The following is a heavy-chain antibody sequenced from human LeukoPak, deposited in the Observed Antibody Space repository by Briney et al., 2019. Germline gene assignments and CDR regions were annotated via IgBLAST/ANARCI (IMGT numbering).Heavy chain of an antibody. CDR3: AKGGGNPRGDYYYYYMDV. V-gene: IGHV4-38-2*02. J-gene: IGHJ6*03. Sequence: SETLSLTCTVSGYSISSGYYWGWIRQPPGKGLEWIGSIYHSGSTYYNPSLKSRVTISVDTSKNQFSLKLSSVTAADTAVYYCAKGGGNPRGDYYYYYMDVWGKGTTVTVSS. CDR1: GYSISSGYY. CDR2: IYHSGST. D-gene: IGHD4-23*01.